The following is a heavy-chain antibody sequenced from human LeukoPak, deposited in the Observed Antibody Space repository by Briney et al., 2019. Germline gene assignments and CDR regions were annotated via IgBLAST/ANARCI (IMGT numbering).Heavy chain of an antibody. V-gene: IGHV3-23*01. CDR1: GFTFSTYD. Sequence: GGSLRLSCVGSGFTFSTYDMGWVRQTPGKGLEWVSAISTTGGYTEDADSVKGRFTISRDNSQNTLFLQMHSLRAEDTAVYYCAKKPATIKFPFDIWGQGTLVTVSP. CDR3: AKKPATIKFPFDI. CDR2: ISTTGGYT. D-gene: IGHD5-24*01. J-gene: IGHJ4*02.